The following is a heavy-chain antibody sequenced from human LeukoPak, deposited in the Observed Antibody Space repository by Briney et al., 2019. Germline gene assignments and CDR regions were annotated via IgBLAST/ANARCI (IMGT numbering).Heavy chain of an antibody. V-gene: IGHV3-30*18. Sequence: GGSLRLSCAASEFTFSKYGMHWVRQAPGKGLEWVASISFDINDRKYAESVRGRFTISRDNSKNTLYLQMNSLRAEDMAVYYCAKTQAAVGKAWFDPWGQGTLVTVSS. CDR1: EFTFSKYG. D-gene: IGHD6-13*01. CDR2: ISFDINDR. CDR3: AKTQAAVGKAWFDP. J-gene: IGHJ5*02.